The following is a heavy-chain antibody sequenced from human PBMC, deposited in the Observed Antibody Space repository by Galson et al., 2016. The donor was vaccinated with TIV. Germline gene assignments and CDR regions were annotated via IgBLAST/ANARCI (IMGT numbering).Heavy chain of an antibody. J-gene: IGHJ4*02. Sequence: SVKVSCKVSGYTLSDLSMHWVRQAPGKGLEWMGGFDPENDGAIYAQRFKGRVTMTDDTSTDTSSLELRRLRPADTAVYFCATARLGIFNYFDSWGQGTLVTVSS. CDR2: FDPENDGA. V-gene: IGHV1-24*01. D-gene: IGHD3-9*01. CDR1: GYTLSDLS. CDR3: ATARLGIFNYFDS.